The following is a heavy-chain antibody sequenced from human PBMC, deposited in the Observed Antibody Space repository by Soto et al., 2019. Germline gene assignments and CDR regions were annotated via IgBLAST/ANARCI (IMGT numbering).Heavy chain of an antibody. CDR3: AKDLFLDYIWGSYHGLDV. J-gene: IGHJ6*02. Sequence: EVQLLESGGGLVQPGGSLRLSCAASGLTFSTYAMTWVRQAPGKGLEWVAAISGSGVGTYHADSVKGRFTISRDNSKNTLYLHMNSLRAEDTAVYYCAKDLFLDYIWGSYHGLDVWGLGTTVTVSS. V-gene: IGHV3-23*01. CDR1: GLTFSTYA. D-gene: IGHD3-16*02. CDR2: ISGSGVGT.